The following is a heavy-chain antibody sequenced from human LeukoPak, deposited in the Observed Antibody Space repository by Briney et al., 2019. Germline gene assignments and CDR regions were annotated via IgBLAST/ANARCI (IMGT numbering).Heavy chain of an antibody. V-gene: IGHV3-73*01. D-gene: IGHD6-13*01. CDR2: IRSKANSYAS. Sequence: GGSLRLSCAASGFTFSGSAMHWVRQASGKGLEWVGRIRSKANSYASAYAASVKGRFTISRNDSRNTAYLQMNSLKTEDTAVYYCTRHPAAAAGAYYYYYMDVWGKGTTVTVSS. J-gene: IGHJ6*03. CDR1: GFTFSGSA. CDR3: TRHPAAAAGAYYYYYMDV.